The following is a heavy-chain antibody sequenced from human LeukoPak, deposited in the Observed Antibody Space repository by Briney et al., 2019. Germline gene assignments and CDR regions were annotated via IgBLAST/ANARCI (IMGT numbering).Heavy chain of an antibody. Sequence: SQTLSLTCATSGDSVSSNSAAWNWIRQSPSRVLEWLGRTYYRSKWYNDYAVSVKSRITINPDTSKNQFSLQLNSVTPEDTAVYYCARVSPRYDSSGSFDYWGQGTLVTVSS. CDR2: TYYRSKWYN. V-gene: IGHV6-1*01. J-gene: IGHJ4*02. CDR1: GDSVSSNSAA. D-gene: IGHD3-22*01. CDR3: ARVSPRYDSSGSFDY.